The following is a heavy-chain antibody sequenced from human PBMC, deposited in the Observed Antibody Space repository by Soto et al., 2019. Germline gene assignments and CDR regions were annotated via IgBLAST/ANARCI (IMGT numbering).Heavy chain of an antibody. CDR1: GGSISSYY. CDR3: ARRYGPGFDY. J-gene: IGHJ4*02. V-gene: IGHV4-39*01. D-gene: IGHD4-17*01. CDR2: IYYSGST. Sequence: SETLSLTCTVSGGSISSYYWGWIRQPPGKGLEWIGSIYYSGSTYYNPSLKSRVTISVDTSKNQFSLKLSSVTAADTAVYYCARRYGPGFDYWGQGTLVTVSS.